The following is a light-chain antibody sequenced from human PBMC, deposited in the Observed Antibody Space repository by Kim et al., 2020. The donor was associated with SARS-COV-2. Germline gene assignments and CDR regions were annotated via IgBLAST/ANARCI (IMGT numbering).Light chain of an antibody. CDR1: QNINSW. J-gene: IGKJ1*01. Sequence: DIQMTQSPATLSASVGDRVSITCRASQNINSWLAWYQQKPGKAPNLLIYKASSLESGVPSRFSGSGSGTEFTLTISSLQPDDFATYYCQHYKTYFWTFGQGTKVDIK. CDR2: KAS. CDR3: QHYKTYFWT. V-gene: IGKV1-5*03.